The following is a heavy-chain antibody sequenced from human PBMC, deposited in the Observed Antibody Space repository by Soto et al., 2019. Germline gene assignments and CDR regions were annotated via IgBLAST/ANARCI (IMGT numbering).Heavy chain of an antibody. CDR2: ISSSSATI. D-gene: IGHD5-18*01. Sequence: GGSLSLSRAASGFTFSSYSMNWVRQAPGKGLEWVSSISSSSATIYYADSVKDRFTISRDNAKNSLNLQMNSLRVEDTAVYYCARSVGYSYGPYYFGYWGKGTLVTVSS. CDR1: GFTFSSYS. CDR3: ARSVGYSYGPYYFGY. J-gene: IGHJ4*02. V-gene: IGHV3-21*01.